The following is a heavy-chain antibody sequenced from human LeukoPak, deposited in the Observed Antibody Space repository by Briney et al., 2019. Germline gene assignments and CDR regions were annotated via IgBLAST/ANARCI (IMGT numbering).Heavy chain of an antibody. Sequence: ASVKVSCKASGYTFTSYYMQWVRQAPGQGLEWMGIINPSDRSTSYAQKFQGRVTMTRDTSTSTVYMELSSLRSEETAVYYCARGNNYAYRGGDYRGGDYWGQGTLVTVSS. CDR3: ARGNNYAYRGGDYRGGDY. D-gene: IGHD4-4*01. CDR2: INPSDRST. J-gene: IGHJ4*02. CDR1: GYTFTSYY. V-gene: IGHV1-46*01.